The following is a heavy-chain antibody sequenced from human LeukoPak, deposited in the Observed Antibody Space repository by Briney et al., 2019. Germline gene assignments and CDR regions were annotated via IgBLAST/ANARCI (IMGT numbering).Heavy chain of an antibody. CDR1: GFTFSSYS. CDR2: ISSSSSYI. V-gene: IGHV3-21*01. CDR3: ARGWGFGGRSTRYYYMDV. J-gene: IGHJ6*03. Sequence: GGSLRLSCAASGFTFSSYSMNWVRQAPGKGLEWVSSISSSSSYIYYADSVKGRFTISRDNAKNSLYLQMNSLRAEDTAVYYCARGWGFGGRSTRYYYMDVWGKGTTVTVSS. D-gene: IGHD3-16*01.